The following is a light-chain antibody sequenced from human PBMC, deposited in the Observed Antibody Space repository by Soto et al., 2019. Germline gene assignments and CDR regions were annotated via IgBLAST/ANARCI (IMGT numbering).Light chain of an antibody. CDR2: DVS. J-gene: IGLJ1*01. CDR1: SGDVGAYDF. Sequence: SALTQPASVSGSPGQSITISCTGTSGDVGAYDFVSWYQHHPGKAPRLVISDVSRRPAGASDRFSGSKSVSTASLTISTLQAEDEADYYCVSFTVTYTYVFGTGTKLTVL. CDR3: VSFTVTYTYV. V-gene: IGLV2-14*01.